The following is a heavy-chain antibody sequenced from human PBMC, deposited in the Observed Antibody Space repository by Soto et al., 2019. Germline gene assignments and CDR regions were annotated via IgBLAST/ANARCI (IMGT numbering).Heavy chain of an antibody. Sequence: SETLSLTCAVYGGSFSGYYWSWIRQPPGKGLEWIGESNHSGSTNYNPSLKSRVTISVDTSKNQFSLKLSSVTAADTAVYYCARGKVRAAARWFDPWGQGTLVTVSS. CDR2: SNHSGST. J-gene: IGHJ5*02. D-gene: IGHD6-13*01. CDR1: GGSFSGYY. V-gene: IGHV4-34*01. CDR3: ARGKVRAAARWFDP.